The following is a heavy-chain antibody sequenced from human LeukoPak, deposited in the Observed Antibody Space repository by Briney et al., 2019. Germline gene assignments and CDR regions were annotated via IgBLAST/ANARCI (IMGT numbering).Heavy chain of an antibody. CDR3: ARQFDP. CDR2: ISYGGST. V-gene: IGHV4-59*08. CDR1: GGSISSYY. J-gene: IGHJ5*02. Sequence: SETLSLTCTVSGGSISSYYWTWIRQPPGRGLEWVGYISYGGSTNYNPSLKSRVTISVDTSKNQVSLKLTSVTAADTAVYYCARQFDPWGQGTLVTVSS.